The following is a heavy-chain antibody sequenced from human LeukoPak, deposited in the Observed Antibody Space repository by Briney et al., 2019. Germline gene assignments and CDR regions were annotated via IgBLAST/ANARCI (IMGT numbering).Heavy chain of an antibody. J-gene: IGHJ5*02. D-gene: IGHD3-10*01. Sequence: GESLKISCKGSGYSFTSYWIGWVRQMPGKGLEWMGIIYPGDSDTRYSPSFQGQVTISADKSISTAYLQWSSLKASDTAMYYCARTIMVRGVIIGWLDPWGQGTLVTVSS. V-gene: IGHV5-51*01. CDR3: ARTIMVRGVIIGWLDP. CDR1: GYSFTSYW. CDR2: IYPGDSDT.